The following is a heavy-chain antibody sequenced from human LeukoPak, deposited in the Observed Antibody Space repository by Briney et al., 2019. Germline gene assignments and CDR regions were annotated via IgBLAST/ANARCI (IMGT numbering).Heavy chain of an antibody. Sequence: GGSLRLSCAASGFTFSSYWMSWVRQAPGKGLEWVANIKQDGSEKYYVDSVKGRFTISRDNAKNSLYLQMNSLRAEDTAVYYCARGVDEFRGVTYFDYWGQGTLVTVSS. CDR2: IKQDGSEK. V-gene: IGHV3-7*01. D-gene: IGHD3-10*01. CDR1: GFTFSSYW. CDR3: ARGVDEFRGVTYFDY. J-gene: IGHJ4*02.